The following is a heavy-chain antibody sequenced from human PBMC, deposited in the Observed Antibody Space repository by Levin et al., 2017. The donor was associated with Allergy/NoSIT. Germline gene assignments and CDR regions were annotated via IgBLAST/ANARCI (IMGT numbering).Heavy chain of an antibody. D-gene: IGHD3-10*01. CDR2: IYYSGST. Sequence: SETLSLTCTVSGGSISSYYWSWIRQPPGKGLEWIGYIYYSGSTNYNPSLKSRVTISVDTSKNQFSLKLSSVTAADTAMYYCARSGPLTSYYYGSGSQIDYWGQGTLVTVSS. CDR1: GGSISSYY. J-gene: IGHJ4*02. V-gene: IGHV4-59*08. CDR3: ARSGPLTSYYYGSGSQIDY.